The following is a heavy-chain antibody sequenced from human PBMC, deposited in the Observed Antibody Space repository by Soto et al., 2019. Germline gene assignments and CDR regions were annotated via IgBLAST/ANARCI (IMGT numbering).Heavy chain of an antibody. D-gene: IGHD2-21*01. V-gene: IGHV4-31*03. CDR2: IYNSGST. CDR3: ARGVIH. CDR1: GGAISSGGYY. Sequence: QVQLQEAGPGLVKPSHTLSLTCTVSGGAISSGGYYWSWIRQHPGKVLEWIGYIYNSGSTYYNPSLVSRVTISVDTSTNQFPLKLSSVPAADTAVYYCARGVIHWGQGTLVTVSS. J-gene: IGHJ4*02.